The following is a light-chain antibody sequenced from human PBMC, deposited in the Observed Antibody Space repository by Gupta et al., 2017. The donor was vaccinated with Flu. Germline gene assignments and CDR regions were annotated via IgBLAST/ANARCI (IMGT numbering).Light chain of an antibody. V-gene: IGLV1-47*01. CDR3: AAWDDSLSGLV. Sequence: SVLTQTPSAHGTPGSRVTISCSGSSANIGSNYVNWDQQLPGTAPKLLIYKNNQRPSGVPDRFSGSKSGTSASLAISGLQAEDDADYYCAAWDDSLSGLVFGGGTKLTVL. CDR1: SANIGSNY. CDR2: KNN. J-gene: IGLJ3*02.